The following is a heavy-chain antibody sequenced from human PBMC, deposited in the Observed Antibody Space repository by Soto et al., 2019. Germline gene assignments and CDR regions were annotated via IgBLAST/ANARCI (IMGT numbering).Heavy chain of an antibody. D-gene: IGHD3-10*01. CDR2: IDHRGST. V-gene: IGHV4-4*02. J-gene: IGHJ4*02. CDR1: GGSISSSNW. Sequence: QVQLQESGPGLVKPSGTLSLTCAVSGGSISSSNWWSWVRQPPGKGLEWIGKIDHRGSTNYNPSLKSRVTISVDKSKTQFSLKLSSVTAADTAVYYCARVYMVRGTIIRYFDYWGQGTLVTVSS. CDR3: ARVYMVRGTIIRYFDY.